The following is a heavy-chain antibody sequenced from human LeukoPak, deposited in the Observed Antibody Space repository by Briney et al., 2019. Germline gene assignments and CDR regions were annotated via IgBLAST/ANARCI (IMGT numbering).Heavy chain of an antibody. CDR3: ARQYGPGYSSTWYFDY. CDR1: GGSISSSAYS. Sequence: SETLSLTCTVSGGSISSSAYSSGWIRQPPGKGFDWRGNIYDNGNTYYNPSLKSRVTISVDTSKNQFSLQLNSVTAADTAVYYCARQYGPGYSSTWYFDYWGQGTLVTVSS. V-gene: IGHV4-39*01. D-gene: IGHD6-13*01. CDR2: IYDNGNT. J-gene: IGHJ4*02.